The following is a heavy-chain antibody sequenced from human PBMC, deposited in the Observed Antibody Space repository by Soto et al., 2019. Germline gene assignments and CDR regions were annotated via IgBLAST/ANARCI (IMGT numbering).Heavy chain of an antibody. CDR1: GGSISSYY. CDR2: IYYSGST. D-gene: IGHD6-13*01. J-gene: IGHJ6*02. CDR3: VREGVSSSWYNYYGMDV. V-gene: IGHV4-59*01. Sequence: SETLSLTCTVSGGSISSYYWSWIRQPPGKGLEWIGYIYYSGSTNYNPSLKSRVTISVDTSKNQFSLKLSSVTAADTAVYYCVREGVSSSWYNYYGMDVWGQGTTVTVSS.